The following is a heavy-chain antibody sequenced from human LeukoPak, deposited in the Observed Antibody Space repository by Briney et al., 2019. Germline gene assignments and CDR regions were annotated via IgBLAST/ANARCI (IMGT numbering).Heavy chain of an antibody. CDR2: IYSAGST. CDR3: ARGSNWFDP. CDR1: GFAVSSNY. V-gene: IGHV3-66*01. J-gene: IGHJ5*02. Sequence: GGSLRLSCAASGFAVSSNYMSWVRQAPGKGLEWVSFIYSAGSTYYADSVKGRFTISRDNSKSTLYLQMNSLRAEDTAVYYCARGSNWFDPWGQGTLVTVSS.